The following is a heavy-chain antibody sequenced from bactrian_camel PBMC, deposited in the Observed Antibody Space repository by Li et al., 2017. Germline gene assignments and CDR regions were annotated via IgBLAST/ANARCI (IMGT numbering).Heavy chain of an antibody. CDR3: ATDPVGTWDLGRYGY. D-gene: IGHD5*01. CDR2: ITNDRRA. V-gene: IGHV3S10*01. J-gene: IGHJ6*01. CDR1: GFIFSDYA. Sequence: VQLVESGGGLVQPGGSLRLSCAASGFIFSDYAMSWVRQAPGKGLEWVSIITNDRRAYYADSVKGRFTVSRDNAKNTLYLQMNSLKTEDTAVYYCATDPVGTWDLGRYGYWGQGTQVTVS.